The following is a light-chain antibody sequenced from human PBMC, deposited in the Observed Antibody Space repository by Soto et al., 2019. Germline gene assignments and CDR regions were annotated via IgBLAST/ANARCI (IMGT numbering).Light chain of an antibody. J-gene: IGLJ1*01. V-gene: IGLV2-14*01. CDR2: EVS. Sequence: QSALTQPASVSGSPGQSITFSCTGTSSDIGGYNYVSWYQQHPGKAPKLMIYEVSNRPSGVSDRFSGSKSVNTPSLTISWLQAEDEAVYYCTSYTSSTTNCVLGTGTKLTVL. CDR3: TSYTSSTTNCV. CDR1: SSDIGGYNY.